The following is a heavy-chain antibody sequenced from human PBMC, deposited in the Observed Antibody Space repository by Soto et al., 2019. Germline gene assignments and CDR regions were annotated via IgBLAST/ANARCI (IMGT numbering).Heavy chain of an antibody. V-gene: IGHV3-30*18. CDR2: ISYDGSNK. J-gene: IGHJ4*02. CDR1: GFTFSSYG. Sequence: LRISCAASGFTFSSYGMHWVRQAPGKGLERVAVISYDGSNKYYADSVKGRFTISRDNSKNTLYLQMNSLRAEDTAVYYCAKDLAGLGYCSSSSCYGGPPGYWGQGTLVTVSS. CDR3: AKDLAGLGYCSSSSCYGGPPGY. D-gene: IGHD2-2*03.